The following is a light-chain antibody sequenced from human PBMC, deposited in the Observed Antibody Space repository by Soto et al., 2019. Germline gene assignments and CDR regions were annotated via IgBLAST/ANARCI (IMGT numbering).Light chain of an antibody. CDR1: QSISDY. J-gene: IGKJ4*01. Sequence: EIVLTQSPATLSLSPGERATLSCRAGQSISDYLAWYQQRPGQAPRLLIFDASNRATGVPDRFSGGGSGTDFTLIIRSLEPEDVAVYYCQQRVNWPRTFGGGTKVEI. CDR3: QQRVNWPRT. V-gene: IGKV3-11*01. CDR2: DAS.